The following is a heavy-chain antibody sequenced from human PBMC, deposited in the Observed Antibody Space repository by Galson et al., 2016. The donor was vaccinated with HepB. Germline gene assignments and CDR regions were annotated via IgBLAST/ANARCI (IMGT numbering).Heavy chain of an antibody. CDR2: TYYSGST. J-gene: IGHJ4*02. CDR1: GASVSIGSFY. CDR3: AGAGGWLQDNYFDY. D-gene: IGHD6-19*01. V-gene: IGHV4-61*03. Sequence: SETLSLTCSVSGASVSIGSFYWSWIRQSPGKGLEWIGFTYYSGSTKYNPSLKSRVTISVDTSKNHFSLKLTSVTAADTAVYYCAGAGGWLQDNYFDYWGQGTLVTVSS.